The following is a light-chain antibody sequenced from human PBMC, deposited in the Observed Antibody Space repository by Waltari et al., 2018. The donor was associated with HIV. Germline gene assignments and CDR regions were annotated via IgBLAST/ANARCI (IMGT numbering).Light chain of an antibody. CDR2: GAS. Sequence: EIVMTQSPATLSASPGERATLSCRASQNIKNNLAWYQQRPGQAPRLLIHGASTTDTGISARVSGSWSGTEFSLTIGSLQSEDFAVYYCQQYHNWPFTFGPGTRVEMK. V-gene: IGKV3-15*01. CDR1: QNIKNN. CDR3: QQYHNWPFT. J-gene: IGKJ3*01.